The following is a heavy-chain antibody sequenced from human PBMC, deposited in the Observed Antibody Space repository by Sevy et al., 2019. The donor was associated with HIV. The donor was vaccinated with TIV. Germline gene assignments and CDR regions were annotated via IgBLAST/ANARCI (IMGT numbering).Heavy chain of an antibody. J-gene: IGHJ6*02. CDR2: ISAYNGNT. CDR3: ARDLAVQDCSSTSCYDYGMDV. V-gene: IGHV1-18*04. Sequence: ASVKVSCKASGYTFTSYGISWVRQAPGQGLEWMGWISAYNGNTNYAQKLQGRDTMTTDTSTSTAYMELRSLRSDDTAVYYCARDLAVQDCSSTSCYDYGMDVWGQGTTVTVSS. CDR1: GYTFTSYG. D-gene: IGHD2-2*01.